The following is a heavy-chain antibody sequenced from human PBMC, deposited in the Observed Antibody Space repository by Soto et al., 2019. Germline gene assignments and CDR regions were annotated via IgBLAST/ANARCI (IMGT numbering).Heavy chain of an antibody. CDR2: INHSGST. Sequence: SETLSLTCTVSGGSFSGYSWSWTRQPPGKGLEWIGEINHSGSTNYNPSLKSRVTISVDTSKNQFSLKLSSVTAADTAVYYCARLGGHCSSSSCFGFYVMDVWGQGTTVT. D-gene: IGHD2-2*01. J-gene: IGHJ6*02. CDR1: GGSFSGYS. CDR3: ARLGGHCSSSSCFGFYVMDV. V-gene: IGHV4-34*01.